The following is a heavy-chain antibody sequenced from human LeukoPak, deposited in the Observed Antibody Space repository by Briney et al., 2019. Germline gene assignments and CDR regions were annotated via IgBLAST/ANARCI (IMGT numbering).Heavy chain of an antibody. D-gene: IGHD3-10*01. CDR2: IYHSGST. Sequence: PSETLSLTCTVSGYSISSPYYWGWIRQPPGKGLEWIGSIYHSGSTYYNPSLKSRVTISVDTSKNQFSLKLSSVTAADTAVYYCAATMVRGDNDYWGQGTLVTVSS. V-gene: IGHV4-38-2*02. CDR1: GYSISSPYY. CDR3: AATMVRGDNDY. J-gene: IGHJ4*02.